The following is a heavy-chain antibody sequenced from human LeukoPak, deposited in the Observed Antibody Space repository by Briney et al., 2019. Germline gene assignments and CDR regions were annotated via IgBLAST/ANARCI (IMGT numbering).Heavy chain of an antibody. CDR1: GYTFTAYY. D-gene: IGHD1-26*01. Sequence: ASVKVSCKTSGYTFTAYYIHWVRQAPGQGLEWMGCINPNDGYTNYAQKFQGRVTVTRDTSITTAYMELIRLRSDDTAVYHCASRREVPGIGRLPDAFDMWGQGTMVTVSS. CDR3: ASRREVPGIGRLPDAFDM. CDR2: INPNDGYT. V-gene: IGHV1-2*02. J-gene: IGHJ3*02.